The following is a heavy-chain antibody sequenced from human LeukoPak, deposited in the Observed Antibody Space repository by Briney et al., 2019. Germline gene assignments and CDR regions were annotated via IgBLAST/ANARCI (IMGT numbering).Heavy chain of an antibody. V-gene: IGHV1-18*01. CDR3: ARDPLGFWDFG. D-gene: IGHD3/OR15-3a*01. J-gene: IGHJ4*02. CDR2: ISAYNGNT. CDR1: GYTFTSYG. Sequence: GASVKVSCKASGYTFTSYGISWVRQAPGQGPEWMGWISAYNGNTNYAQKLQGRVTMTTDTSTSIAYMELRSLRSDDTAVYYCARDPLGFWDFGWGQGTLVTVSS.